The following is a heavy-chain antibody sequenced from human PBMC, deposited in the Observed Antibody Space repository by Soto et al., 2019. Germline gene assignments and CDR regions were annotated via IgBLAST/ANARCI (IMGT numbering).Heavy chain of an antibody. CDR1: GGSISGYY. J-gene: IGHJ6*02. CDR3: TRDGDGRMPTHPSSYYGMDV. V-gene: IGHV4-59*01. D-gene: IGHD2-21*02. CDR2: VYYSGGA. Sequence: SETLSLTCTVSGGSISGYYWSWIRRPPGKGLEWIGNVYYSGGAKYNPSVKRRVSISVDTSKNQFSLNLSSVTAADTAVYYCTRDGDGRMPTHPSSYYGMDVWGPALTVTVLL.